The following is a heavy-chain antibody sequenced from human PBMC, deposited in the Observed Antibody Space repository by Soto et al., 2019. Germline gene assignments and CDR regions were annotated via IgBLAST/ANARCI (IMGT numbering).Heavy chain of an antibody. V-gene: IGHV1-8*01. CDR3: ARARRGGYYDFWSGPRAFDY. Sequence: GXSVKVSCKASVYTFTSYDINWVRQATGQGLEWMGWMNPNSGNTGDAQKFQGRVTMTRNTSISTAYMELSSLRSEDTAVYYCARARRGGYYDFWSGPRAFDYWGQGSLATVSS. J-gene: IGHJ4*02. CDR2: MNPNSGNT. CDR1: VYTFTSYD. D-gene: IGHD3-3*01.